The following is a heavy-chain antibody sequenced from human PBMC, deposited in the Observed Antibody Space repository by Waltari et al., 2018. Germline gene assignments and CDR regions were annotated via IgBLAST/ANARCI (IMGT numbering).Heavy chain of an antibody. D-gene: IGHD3-10*01. J-gene: IGHJ4*02. CDR1: GLIFCDYV. V-gene: IGHV3-23*01. CDR2: IRGRGDTT. Sequence: EVQLLESGETLVQNGGSLRLSCAASGLIFCDYVMSWARQAPGTGLEWVSTIRGRGDTTYYIDSVKGRFIISRDNSRNTLYLQMNSLRAEDTAIYYCAKGRYYGSGSYLNSFDYWGQGTLVTVSS. CDR3: AKGRYYGSGSYLNSFDY.